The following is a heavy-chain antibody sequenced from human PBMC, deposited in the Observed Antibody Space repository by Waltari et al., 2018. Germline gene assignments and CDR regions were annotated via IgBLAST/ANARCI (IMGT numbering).Heavy chain of an antibody. CDR3: AKRSGAFDI. J-gene: IGHJ3*02. Sequence: EVQLLGSGGGLVQPGESLRSSCAASGFTFSNYAMSWVRRAPGKGLEWVSGITASGGSTYYTDSVKDRFTTSRDNSRNTLYLQMNSLRAEDTAVYYCAKRSGAFDIWGQGTMVTVSS. D-gene: IGHD6-25*01. CDR1: GFTFSNYA. CDR2: ITASGGST. V-gene: IGHV3-23*01.